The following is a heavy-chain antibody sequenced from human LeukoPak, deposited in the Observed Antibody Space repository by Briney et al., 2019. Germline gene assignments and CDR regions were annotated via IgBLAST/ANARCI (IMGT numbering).Heavy chain of an antibody. J-gene: IGHJ4*02. CDR2: ITYGGSNN. CDR1: GFTFSTYA. Sequence: GGSLRLSCTASGFTFSTYAMHWVRQAPGRGLEWVTAITYGGSNNYYADSVKGRFTVSRDTSKNTLYLQMNSLRAEDTAMYYCARALPAAGPRVYTRIWHFDSWGQGTLVTVSS. D-gene: IGHD2-2*01. V-gene: IGHV3-30-3*01. CDR3: ARALPAAGPRVYTRIWHFDS.